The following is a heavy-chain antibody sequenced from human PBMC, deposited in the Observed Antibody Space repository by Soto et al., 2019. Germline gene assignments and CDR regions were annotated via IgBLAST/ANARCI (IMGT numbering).Heavy chain of an antibody. CDR2: IAQDGSEE. D-gene: IGHD2-8*01. Sequence: EVQLVESGGGVVQPGGSLRLSCAASGFTFYSYWMSWFRQAPGRGLESLANIAQDGSEEYYVDSVKGRFTISRDNVRNSLYLQMNSLRAEDTAMYFCATANRGFSPTYWGQGTLVTVSS. CDR3: ATANRGFSPTY. CDR1: GFTFYSYW. V-gene: IGHV3-7*01. J-gene: IGHJ4*02.